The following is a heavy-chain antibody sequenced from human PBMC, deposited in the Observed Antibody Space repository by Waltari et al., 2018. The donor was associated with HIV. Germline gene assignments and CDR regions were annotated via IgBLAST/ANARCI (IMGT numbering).Heavy chain of an antibody. V-gene: IGHV5-51*01. Sequence: EVQLEQSGAEVKKPGEALKISCKASGYTFTTYWIAWVRQTPGKGLEWMGIIYPDDADTRQSPSFEGHVSISAGKSTTTAYLQWTSLRASDSGVYYCARHSIGRSWFDPWGQGTLVTVSS. CDR1: GYTFTTYW. J-gene: IGHJ5*02. CDR3: ARHSIGRSWFDP. CDR2: IYPDDADT. D-gene: IGHD6-6*01.